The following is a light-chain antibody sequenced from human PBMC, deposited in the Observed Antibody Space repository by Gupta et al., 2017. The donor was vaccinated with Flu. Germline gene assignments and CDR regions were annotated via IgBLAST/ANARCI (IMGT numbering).Light chain of an antibody. CDR2: DTT. Sequence: QTVVTQEPSLTVSPGGTVTLTCGSTTGAVTSGHYPHWFQQKPGQAPRTLIHDTTNTYSWTPARFSGSLLGDKAALTLSGAQPEDEAEYYCLLSYSGARVFGGGTKLTVL. J-gene: IGLJ3*02. V-gene: IGLV7-46*01. CDR1: TGAVTSGHY. CDR3: LLSYSGARV.